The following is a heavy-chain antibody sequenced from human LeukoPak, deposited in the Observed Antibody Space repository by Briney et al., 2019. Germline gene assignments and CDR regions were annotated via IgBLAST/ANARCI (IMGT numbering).Heavy chain of an antibody. CDR2: ISTTGST. CDR3: ASHQYGSGSYYHDY. V-gene: IGHV4-61*02. J-gene: IGHJ4*02. CDR1: GGSINNPNYY. D-gene: IGHD3-10*01. Sequence: SETLSLTCTVSGGSINNPNYYWSWIRQPAGKGLEWIGRISTTGSTSYDPSLKSRVIISIDTSKNQFSLRLSSATAADTAVYYCASHQYGSGSYYHDYWGQGALVTVSS.